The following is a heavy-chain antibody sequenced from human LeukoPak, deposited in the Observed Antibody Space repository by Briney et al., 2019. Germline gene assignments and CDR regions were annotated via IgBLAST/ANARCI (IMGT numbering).Heavy chain of an antibody. J-gene: IGHJ6*03. CDR1: GGSISSYY. V-gene: IGHV4-59*01. CDR2: IYYSGST. D-gene: IGHD3-22*01. Sequence: PSETLSLTCTVSGGSISSYYWSWIRQPPGKGLEWIGYIYYSGSTNYNPSLKSRVTISVDTSKNQFSLKLSSVTAAYTAVYYCARGYYYDSSGYRYYYYYYMDVWGKGTTVTVSS. CDR3: ARGYYYDSSGYRYYYYYYMDV.